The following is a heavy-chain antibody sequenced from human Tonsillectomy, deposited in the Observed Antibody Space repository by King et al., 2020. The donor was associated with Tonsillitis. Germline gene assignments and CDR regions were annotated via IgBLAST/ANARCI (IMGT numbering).Heavy chain of an antibody. D-gene: IGHD6-19*01. CDR2: IYYSGST. V-gene: IGHV4-59*01. CDR3: AISSGWRNWFDP. J-gene: IGHJ5*02. Sequence: QVQLQESGPGLVKPSETLSLTCTVSGGSISSYYCSWIRQPPGKGLEWIGYIYYSGSTNYNPSLKSRVTISVDTSKNQFSLKLSSVTAADTAVYYCAISSGWRNWFDPWGQGTLVTVSS. CDR1: GGSISSYY.